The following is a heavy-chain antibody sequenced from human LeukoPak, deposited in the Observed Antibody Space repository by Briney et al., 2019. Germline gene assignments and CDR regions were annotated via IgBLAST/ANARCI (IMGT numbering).Heavy chain of an antibody. CDR2: INYSRST. Sequence: PSETLSLTCTVSGDSFRSTSYYWGWVRQPPGKGLEWIATINYSRSTYYNPSVLSRVSISVDPSKNKFSLSLTSVTPADTSVYYCVRQPSTFGTSPDYVDLWGQGILVIVSS. J-gene: IGHJ4*02. CDR3: VRQPSTFGTSPDYVDL. V-gene: IGHV4-39*01. D-gene: IGHD3-16*01. CDR1: GDSFRSTSYY.